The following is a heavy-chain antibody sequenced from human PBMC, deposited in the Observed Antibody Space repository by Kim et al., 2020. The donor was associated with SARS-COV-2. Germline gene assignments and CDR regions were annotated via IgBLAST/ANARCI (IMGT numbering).Heavy chain of an antibody. J-gene: IGHJ6*02. V-gene: IGHV4-59*01. CDR1: GGSISSYY. CDR3: AREKDNWNDVSDGMDV. D-gene: IGHD1-20*01. Sequence: SETLSLTCTVSGGSISSYYWSWIRQPPGKGLEWIGYIYYSGSTNYNPSLKSRVTISVDTSKNQFSLKLSSVTAADTAVYYCAREKDNWNDVSDGMDVWGQGTTVTVSS. CDR2: IYYSGST.